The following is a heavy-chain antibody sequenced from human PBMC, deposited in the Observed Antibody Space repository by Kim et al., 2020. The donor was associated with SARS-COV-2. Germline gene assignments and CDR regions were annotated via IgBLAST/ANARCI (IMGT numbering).Heavy chain of an antibody. Sequence: ADPVKGRFTISRDNSKSSLSLQMNSLRAEDTAVYYCAKDVSGGYYYMDVWGKGTTVTVSS. J-gene: IGHJ6*03. V-gene: IGHV3-23*01. D-gene: IGHD1-26*01. CDR3: AKDVSGGYYYMDV.